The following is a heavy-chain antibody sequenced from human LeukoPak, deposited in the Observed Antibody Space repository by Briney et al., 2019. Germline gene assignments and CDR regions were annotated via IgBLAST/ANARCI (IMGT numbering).Heavy chain of an antibody. J-gene: IGHJ4*01. CDR1: GFTFSSYS. CDR3: ARDGLGIDY. V-gene: IGHV3-21*01. Sequence: WGSLSLTCEASGFTFSSYSLNWVGQAPGRGLEWVSSISSGSGYIHYADSVKGRFTISRDNARKSLYLQMNSLGAEDTAVYYCARDGLGIDYWGHGILVTVSS. D-gene: IGHD6-6*01. CDR2: ISSGSGYI.